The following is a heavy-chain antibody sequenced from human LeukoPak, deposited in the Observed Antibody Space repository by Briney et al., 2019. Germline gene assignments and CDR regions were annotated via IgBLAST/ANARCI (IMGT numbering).Heavy chain of an antibody. J-gene: IGHJ4*02. CDR2: INAGNGNT. CDR1: GYTFTSYA. Sequence: ASVKVSYKASGYTFTSYAMHWVRQAPGQRLEWMGWINAGNGNTKYSQKFQGRVTITRDTSASTAYMELSSLRSEDTAVYYCARDLTGVAVAPSAPDYWGQGTLATVSS. CDR3: ARDLTGVAVAPSAPDY. D-gene: IGHD6-19*01. V-gene: IGHV1-3*01.